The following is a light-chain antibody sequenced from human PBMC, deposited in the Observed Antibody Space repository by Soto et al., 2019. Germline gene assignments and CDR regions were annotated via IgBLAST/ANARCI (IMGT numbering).Light chain of an antibody. Sequence: DIQLTQSPSFLSASVGDRVTITCRASQGISSYLAWYQQKPGKAPKLLIYAASTLQSGVPSRFSGSVSGTEFTLTISSLQPEDFATYYCQQLNSYPITFGQGTRLEMK. CDR1: QGISSY. J-gene: IGKJ5*01. V-gene: IGKV1-9*01. CDR2: AAS. CDR3: QQLNSYPIT.